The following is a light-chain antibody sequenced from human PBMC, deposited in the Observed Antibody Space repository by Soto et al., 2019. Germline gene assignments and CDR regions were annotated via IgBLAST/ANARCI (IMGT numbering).Light chain of an antibody. CDR2: GAS. J-gene: IGKJ1*01. Sequence: EIVLTQSPCTLSLSPGERATLSCRASQSVSSTYVAWYQQKSGQAPRLLIYGASSRATGIPDRFSGSGSGTDFTLTISRLEPEDFAAYYCHQYVSSWTFGQGTKVDIK. CDR1: QSVSSTY. V-gene: IGKV3-20*01. CDR3: HQYVSSWT.